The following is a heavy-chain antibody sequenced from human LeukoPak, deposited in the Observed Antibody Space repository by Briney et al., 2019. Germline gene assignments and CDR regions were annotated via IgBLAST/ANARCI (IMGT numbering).Heavy chain of an antibody. CDR2: ISYDGSSK. J-gene: IGHJ4*02. D-gene: IGHD2-2*01. CDR1: GFTFSYFG. V-gene: IGHV3-30*18. CDR3: AKGIVSTSAGGFDY. Sequence: GGGLRLSCAASGFTFSYFGMHWVRQAPGKGLEWVAVISYDGSSKYYADSVKGRFTISRDNSKNTLYLQMNSLRTEDTAVYYCAKGIVSTSAGGFDYWGQGTLVTV.